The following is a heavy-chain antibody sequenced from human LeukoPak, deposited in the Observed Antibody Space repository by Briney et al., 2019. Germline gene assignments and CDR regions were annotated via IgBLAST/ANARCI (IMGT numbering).Heavy chain of an antibody. D-gene: IGHD3-9*01. CDR1: GFTLSSYL. V-gene: IGHV3-74*01. CDR2: INTDGSST. CDR3: ARVSVRYFDWLEREI. Sequence: GGSLRLSCAASGFTLSSYLMHWVRQAPGKGLVWVSRINTDGSSTSYADSVKGRFTISRDNAKNTLYLQMNSLRAEDTAVYYCARVSVRYFDWLEREIWGQGTLVTVSS. J-gene: IGHJ4*02.